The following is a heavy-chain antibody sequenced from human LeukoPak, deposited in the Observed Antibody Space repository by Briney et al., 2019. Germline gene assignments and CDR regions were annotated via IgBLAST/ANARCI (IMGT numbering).Heavy chain of an antibody. CDR2: ISGSGRST. Sequence: GGSLRLSCAASGFTFSDYYMSWVRQAAGKGLEWVSCISGSGRSTYYADSVKGRFTISRDNSKNTLYLQMNSLRAEDTAVYYCAKDQGQQLVLDAFNIWGQGTMVTVSS. V-gene: IGHV3-23*01. CDR1: GFTFSDYY. J-gene: IGHJ3*02. D-gene: IGHD6-13*01. CDR3: AKDQGQQLVLDAFNI.